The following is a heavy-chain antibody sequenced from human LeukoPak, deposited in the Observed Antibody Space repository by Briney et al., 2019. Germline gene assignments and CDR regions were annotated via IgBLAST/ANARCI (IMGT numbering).Heavy chain of an antibody. CDR3: ARRGYSATHFDF. CDR1: GFTFSTYA. Sequence: QTGGSLRLSCAASGFTFSTYAMNWVRQAPGGGLEWVSTIGGGGGDTYYADSVKGRFTTSRDNSKDTLHLQMNSLRTEDTAVYYCARRGYSATHFDFWGQGTLVTVSS. V-gene: IGHV3-23*01. J-gene: IGHJ4*02. CDR2: IGGGGGDT. D-gene: IGHD1-26*01.